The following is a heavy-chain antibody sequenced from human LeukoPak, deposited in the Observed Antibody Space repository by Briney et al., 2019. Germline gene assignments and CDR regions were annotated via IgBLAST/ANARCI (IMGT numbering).Heavy chain of an antibody. D-gene: IGHD4-17*01. CDR3: AKDADDYVSYFDC. J-gene: IGHJ4*02. V-gene: IGHV3-30*18. Sequence: GGSLRLSCAASGFTFSSYAMHWVRQAPGKGLEWVAAISRGGSNKYYADSVKGRFTISRDNSKNTLYLQMNSLRAEDTAVYYCAKDADDYVSYFDCWGQGPLVTVSS. CDR1: GFTFSSYA. CDR2: ISRGGSNK.